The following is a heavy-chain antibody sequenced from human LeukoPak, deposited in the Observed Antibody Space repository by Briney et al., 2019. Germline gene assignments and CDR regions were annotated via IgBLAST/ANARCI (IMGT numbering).Heavy chain of an antibody. CDR2: IYYSGST. Sequence: SETLSLTCTVSGGSISSSSYYWGWIRQPPGKGLEWIGSIYYSGSTYYNPSLKSRVTISVDTSKNQFSLKLSSVTAADTAVYYCASGGLAPPFDYWGQGTLVTVSS. J-gene: IGHJ4*02. CDR3: ASGGLAPPFDY. V-gene: IGHV4-39*01. D-gene: IGHD3-16*01. CDR1: GGSISSSSYY.